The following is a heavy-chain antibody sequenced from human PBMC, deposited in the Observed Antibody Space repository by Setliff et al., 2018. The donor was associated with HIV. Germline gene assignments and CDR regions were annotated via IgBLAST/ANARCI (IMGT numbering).Heavy chain of an antibody. V-gene: IGHV3-30*02. CDR3: AKNFFGSGYYFFFDF. D-gene: IGHD3-10*01. CDR1: GFSFSRYG. CDR2: IWKDGSKI. Sequence: GGSLRLSCAVSGFSFSRYGMHWVRQAPGRGLEWVAVIWKDGSKIYYADSVKGRFTISRDNSKNTLNLQMNDLRPEDTAVYYCAKNFFGSGYYFFFDFWGQGTLVTVSS. J-gene: IGHJ4*02.